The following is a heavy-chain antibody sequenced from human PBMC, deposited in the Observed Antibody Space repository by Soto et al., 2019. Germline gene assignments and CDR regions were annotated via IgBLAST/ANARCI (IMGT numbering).Heavy chain of an antibody. CDR2: ISSGRGTT. CDR1: GFTFSGYG. J-gene: IGHJ2*01. V-gene: IGHV3-48*01. CDR3: ARNEIEALKYWYFDL. D-gene: IGHD1-1*01. Sequence: GGSLRLSCVASGFTFSGYGMNWVRQAPGKGLEWVSYISSGRGTTHYADSVRGRFTISRDDVKNSLYLQMDSLRAEDTAVYYCARNEIEALKYWYFDLWGRGTLVTVSS.